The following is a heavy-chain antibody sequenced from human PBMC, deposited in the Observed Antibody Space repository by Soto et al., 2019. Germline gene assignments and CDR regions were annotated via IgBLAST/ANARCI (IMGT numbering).Heavy chain of an antibody. D-gene: IGHD3-22*01. V-gene: IGHV3-73*01. CDR3: TRRRSRYYDSSGMSWYGMDV. Sequence: GGSLRLSCAASGFTFSGSAMHWVRQASGKGLEWVGRIRSKANSYATAYAASVKGRFTISRDDSKNTAYLQMNSLKTEDTAVYYCTRRRSRYYDSSGMSWYGMDVWGQGTTVTVSS. CDR2: IRSKANSYAT. J-gene: IGHJ6*02. CDR1: GFTFSGSA.